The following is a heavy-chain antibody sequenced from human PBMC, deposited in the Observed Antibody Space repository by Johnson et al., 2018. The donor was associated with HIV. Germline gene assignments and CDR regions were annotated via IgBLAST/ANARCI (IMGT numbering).Heavy chain of an antibody. J-gene: IGHJ3*02. V-gene: IGHV3-30-3*01. CDR3: ASDMAVVGAFDI. Sequence: VQLVESGGGVVQPGRSLRLSCAASGFTFSSYAMHWVRQAPGKGLEWVAVISYDGSNKYYADSVKGRFTISRDNSKNTLYLQMNSLRAEDTAGYYCASDMAVVGAFDIWGQGTMVTVSS. CDR2: ISYDGSNK. CDR1: GFTFSSYA. D-gene: IGHD6-19*01.